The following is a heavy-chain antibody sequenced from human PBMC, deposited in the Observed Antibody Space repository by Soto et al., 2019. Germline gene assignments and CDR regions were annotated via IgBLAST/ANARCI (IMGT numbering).Heavy chain of an antibody. Sequence: QVQLVQSGAEVKKPGASVKVSCKASGITSTTYAIHWVRQAPGQGLEWMGWVNTGNGNSRYSQRFMGRVALTTDTXXXXXXXXXXXXXXXXXXXXXXXXXXXXXVXWGQGTLITVSS. CDR1: GITSTTYA. V-gene: IGHV1-3*04. CDR2: VNTGNGNS. J-gene: IGHJ5*02. CDR3: XXXXXXXVX.